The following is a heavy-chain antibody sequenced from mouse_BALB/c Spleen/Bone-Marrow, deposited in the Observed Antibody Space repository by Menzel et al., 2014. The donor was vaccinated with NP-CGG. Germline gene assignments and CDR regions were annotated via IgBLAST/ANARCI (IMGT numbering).Heavy chain of an antibody. J-gene: IGHJ4*01. Sequence: QVQLKQSGPGLVAPSQSLSITCTVSGFSLTSYGVHWVRQPPGKGLEWLGVIWAGGSTNYNSALMSRLSISKDNSKSQVFLKRNSLQTDDTAMYYCARDYGSSYYAMDYWGQGTSVTVSS. D-gene: IGHD1-1*01. CDR1: GFSLTSYG. CDR2: IWAGGST. V-gene: IGHV2-9*02. CDR3: ARDYGSSYYAMDY.